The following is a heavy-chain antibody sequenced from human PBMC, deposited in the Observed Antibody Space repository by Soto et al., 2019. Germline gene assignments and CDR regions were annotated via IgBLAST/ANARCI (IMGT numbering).Heavy chain of an antibody. CDR2: ISSSSSYI. Sequence: GGSLRLSCAASGFTFSSYAMSWVRQAPGKGLEWVSAISSSSSYIYYADSVKGRFTISRDNAKNSLYLQMNSLRAEDTAVYYCARGYDYVWGSYLDYWGQGTLVTVSS. CDR3: ARGYDYVWGSYLDY. D-gene: IGHD3-16*01. CDR1: GFTFSSYA. J-gene: IGHJ4*02. V-gene: IGHV3-21*01.